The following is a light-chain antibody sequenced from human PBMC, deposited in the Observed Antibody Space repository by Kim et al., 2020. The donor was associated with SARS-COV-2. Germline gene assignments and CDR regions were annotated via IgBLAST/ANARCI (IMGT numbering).Light chain of an antibody. CDR3: QQRSNWPPYT. CDR2: DAS. J-gene: IGKJ2*01. Sequence: LSPGERATLSCRASQSVSSYLAGYQQKPGQAPRLLIYDASSRATGIPARFSGSGSGTDFTLTISSLEPEDFAVYYCQQRSNWPPYTFGQGTKLEIK. V-gene: IGKV3-11*01. CDR1: QSVSSY.